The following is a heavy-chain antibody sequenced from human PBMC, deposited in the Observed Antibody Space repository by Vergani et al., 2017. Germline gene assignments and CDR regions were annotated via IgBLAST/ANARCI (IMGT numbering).Heavy chain of an antibody. CDR3: ARDLRLLYNRFDP. CDR1: GFTFNQYG. D-gene: IGHD1-14*01. V-gene: IGHV3-33*01. CDR2: TWYDGNNN. J-gene: IGHJ5*02. Sequence: QVQLVESGGGVVQPGRSLRLSCAASGFTFNQYGMHWVRQAPGKGLEWVAVTWYDGNNNQYADSVKGRFTISRDNSKSTMYLQINSLRDEDTGVYYCARDLRLLYNRFDPWGQGTLVTVSS.